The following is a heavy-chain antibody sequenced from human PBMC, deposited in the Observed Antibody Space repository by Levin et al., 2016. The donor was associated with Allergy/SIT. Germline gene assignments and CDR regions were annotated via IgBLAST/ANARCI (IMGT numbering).Heavy chain of an antibody. V-gene: IGHV3-33*01. Sequence: GESLKISCAASGFTFSSYGMHWVRQAPGKGLEWVAVIWYDASNEYYADSVKGRFTISRDNSKNTLYLQMNSLRAEDTAVYYCARDISSRYFDLWGRGTPVTVSS. J-gene: IGHJ2*01. CDR2: IWYDASNE. CDR1: GFTFSSYG. CDR3: ARDISSRYFDL.